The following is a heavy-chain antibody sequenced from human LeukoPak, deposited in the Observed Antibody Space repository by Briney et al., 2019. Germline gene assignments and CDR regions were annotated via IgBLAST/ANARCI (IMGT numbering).Heavy chain of an antibody. CDR1: GFTFSNYP. J-gene: IGHJ4*02. CDR2: ITGSGRTT. V-gene: IGHV3-23*01. D-gene: IGHD3-22*01. CDR3: AIDYDSSGSYFDY. Sequence: GGSLRLSCAASGFTFSNYPMNWVRQAPGKGREWVSLITGSGRTTHYADSVKGRFTIPRDNSKNTLYLQMNSLRVEDTAVYYCAIDYDSSGSYFDYWGQGTLVTVSS.